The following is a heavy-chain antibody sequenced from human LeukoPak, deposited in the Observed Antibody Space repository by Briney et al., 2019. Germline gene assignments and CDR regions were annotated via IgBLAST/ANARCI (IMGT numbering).Heavy chain of an antibody. CDR2: ISDSGGST. V-gene: IGHV3-23*01. CDR3: AKGHYDSSSYAFDI. D-gene: IGHD3-22*01. CDR1: GFIFSSYA. Sequence: GGSLRLSCAASGFIFSSYAMSWVRQAPGKGLEWVSGISDSGGSTYYADSVKGRFTISRDNSKNTLYLQMNSLRAEDTAVYYCAKGHYDSSSYAFDIWGQGTMVTVSS. J-gene: IGHJ3*02.